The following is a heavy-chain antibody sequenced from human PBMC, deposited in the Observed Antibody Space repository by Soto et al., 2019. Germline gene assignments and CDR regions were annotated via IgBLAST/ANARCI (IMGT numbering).Heavy chain of an antibody. D-gene: IGHD2-15*01. V-gene: IGHV4-30-4*01. Sequence: PSETLSLTCTVSGGSISSGDYYWSWIRQPPGKGLEWIGYIYYSGSTYYNPSLKSRVTISVDTSKNQFSLKLSSVTAADTAVYYCARVVAGGFQRVFDYWGQGTLVTVSS. J-gene: IGHJ4*02. CDR2: IYYSGST. CDR1: GGSISSGDYY. CDR3: ARVVAGGFQRVFDY.